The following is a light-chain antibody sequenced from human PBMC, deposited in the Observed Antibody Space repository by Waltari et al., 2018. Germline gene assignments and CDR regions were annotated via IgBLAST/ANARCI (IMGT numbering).Light chain of an antibody. J-gene: IGLJ1*01. CDR2: EVD. Sequence: QSPLTQPASVSASPGQSITISCTGTSSDLGGSVYAPWYQQHPGRAPKLIIYEVDKRPSGISSRFSGSKSGNTASLTISGLQPEDEADYYCCSYTNSGTRVFGTGTKVTVL. CDR1: SSDLGGSVY. CDR3: CSYTNSGTRV. V-gene: IGLV2-14*03.